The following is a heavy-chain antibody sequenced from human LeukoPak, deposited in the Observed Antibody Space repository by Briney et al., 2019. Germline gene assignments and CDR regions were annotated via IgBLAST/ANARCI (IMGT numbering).Heavy chain of an antibody. D-gene: IGHD5-24*01. CDR3: ARDGYNYFDY. Sequence: PSQTLSLTCAISGDSVSSNSVAWNWIRQSPSRGLEWLGRTYYRSKWYNDYAESVKSRIIIDPETSKNQFSLQLTSVIPEDTAVYYCARDGYNYFDYRGQGTLVTVSS. CDR2: TYYRSKWYN. J-gene: IGHJ4*02. V-gene: IGHV6-1*01. CDR1: GDSVSSNSVA.